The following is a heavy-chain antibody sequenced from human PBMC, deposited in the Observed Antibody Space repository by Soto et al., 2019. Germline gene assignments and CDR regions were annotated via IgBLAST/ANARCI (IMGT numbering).Heavy chain of an antibody. CDR3: ARGVTAGVDY. Sequence: QVQLVQSGAEVREPGASVKVSCKASGYSFTSLDINWVRQTTGQALEWMGWMKPSSGRTGYAQKFEGRVTMTRDTSINTAYMELSSLTSDDTAFYYCARGVTAGVDYWGQGTLVTVSS. CDR1: GYSFTSLD. D-gene: IGHD1-26*01. V-gene: IGHV1-8*01. J-gene: IGHJ4*02. CDR2: MKPSSGRT.